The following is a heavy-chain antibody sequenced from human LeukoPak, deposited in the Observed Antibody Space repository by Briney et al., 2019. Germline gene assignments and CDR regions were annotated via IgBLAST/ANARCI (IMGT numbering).Heavy chain of an antibody. CDR3: AAYGSGSYDAKYYFDY. D-gene: IGHD3-10*01. CDR1: SYTFTNYA. CDR2: ISAYNGNT. Sequence: ASVKVSCKASSYTFTNYAFTWVRQAPGQGLEWMGWISAYNGNTNYAQKLQGRVTMTTDTSTSTAYMELSSLRSEDTAVYYCAAYGSGSYDAKYYFDYWGQGTLVTVSS. V-gene: IGHV1-18*01. J-gene: IGHJ4*02.